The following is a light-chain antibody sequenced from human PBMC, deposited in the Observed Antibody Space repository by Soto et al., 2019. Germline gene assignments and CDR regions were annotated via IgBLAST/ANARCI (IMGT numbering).Light chain of an antibody. J-gene: IGKJ2*01. V-gene: IGKV3-20*01. CDR2: GSS. CDR1: QSVSNKY. CDR3: QQYGSTPPYT. Sequence: EVVLTQSPGTLSLSPGERATLSCRASQSVSNKYLAWYQQKPGQAPRLLIFGSSGRPTGIPDRFSGSGSGTDFPLNISRLEPEDFAVNYCQQYGSTPPYTFGQWTKLEIK.